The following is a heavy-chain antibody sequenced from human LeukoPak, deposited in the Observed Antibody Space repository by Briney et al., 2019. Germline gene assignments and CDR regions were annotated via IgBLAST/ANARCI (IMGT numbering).Heavy chain of an antibody. CDR3: ARGGVYSSRGIDY. V-gene: IGHV3-21*01. CDR1: GFTFDSYS. Sequence: PGGSLRLSCAASGFTFDSYSMNWVRQAPGKGLEWVSSITSSSNYIYYADSVKGRFTISRDNAKNSLYLQMNSLRAEDTAVYYCARGGVYSSRGIDYWGQGTLVTASS. CDR2: ITSSSNYI. J-gene: IGHJ4*02. D-gene: IGHD6-13*01.